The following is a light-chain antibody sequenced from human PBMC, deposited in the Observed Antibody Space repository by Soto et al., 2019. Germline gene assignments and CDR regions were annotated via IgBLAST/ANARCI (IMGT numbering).Light chain of an antibody. Sequence: QSVLTQPRSVSGSPGQSVTISCTGTSSDVGGYNYVSWYQQHPGKAPKLMIYDVSKRPSGVPDRFSGSKSGNTASLTISGLQAEDGADYYCCSYAGSPYVFGTGTKVTVL. CDR2: DVS. J-gene: IGLJ1*01. V-gene: IGLV2-11*01. CDR3: CSYAGSPYV. CDR1: SSDVGGYNY.